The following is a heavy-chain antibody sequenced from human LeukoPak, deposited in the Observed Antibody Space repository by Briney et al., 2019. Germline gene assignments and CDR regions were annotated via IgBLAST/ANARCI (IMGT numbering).Heavy chain of an antibody. CDR3: TRDPLATGTTPGRGMDV. J-gene: IGHJ6*02. D-gene: IGHD1-1*01. CDR1: GGSFSGYY. Sequence: SETLSLTCAVYGGSFSGYYCSWIRQPPGKGLEWIGEINHSGSTNYNPSLKSRVTISVDTSKNQFSLKLSYVTAADTAVYYCTRDPLATGTTPGRGMDVWGQGTTVTVSS. CDR2: INHSGST. V-gene: IGHV4-34*01.